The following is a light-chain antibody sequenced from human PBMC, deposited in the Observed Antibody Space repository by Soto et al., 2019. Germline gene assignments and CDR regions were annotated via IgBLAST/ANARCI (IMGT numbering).Light chain of an antibody. CDR2: DDS. Sequence: YDLTQSPSVSVAPGQTARITSGGNNIGSKSVHWYQHKTGQHPVLVVYDDSDRPSGIPERFYGSNSGNTATLTISRVEAGDEAVYYCQVWDSSSDHPYVFGTGTKVTVL. CDR1: NIGSKS. CDR3: QVWDSSSDHPYV. J-gene: IGLJ1*01. V-gene: IGLV3-21*02.